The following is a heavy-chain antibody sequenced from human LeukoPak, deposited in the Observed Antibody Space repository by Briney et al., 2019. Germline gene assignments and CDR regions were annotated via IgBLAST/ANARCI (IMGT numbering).Heavy chain of an antibody. J-gene: IGHJ4*02. CDR2: INSDGSSA. D-gene: IGHD2-21*02. CDR3: ARGGIAYCGGDCYTFDY. Sequence: GGSLRLSCAASGFTFNNYWMHWVRQAPGKGLVWVSGINSDGSSATYADSVKGRFTISRDNAKNTLYLEMNSLRAEDMAVYYCARGGIAYCGGDCYTFDYWGQGTLVTVSS. V-gene: IGHV3-74*01. CDR1: GFTFNNYW.